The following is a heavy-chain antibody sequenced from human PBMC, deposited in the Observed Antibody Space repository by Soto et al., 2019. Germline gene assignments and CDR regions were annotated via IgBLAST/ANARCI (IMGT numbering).Heavy chain of an antibody. CDR1: GYTFSTHG. J-gene: IGHJ4*02. D-gene: IGHD3-10*01. Sequence: QVQLVQSGAEVKKPGASVKVSCKADGYTFSTHGITWVRQAPGQGPEWMGWISAYNGNTDSAEKFQGRVTMTTDTSTATAYMELRSLRSDDTAVYYCVRDARGPSGDLDYWGQGTLATVSS. V-gene: IGHV1-18*04. CDR2: ISAYNGNT. CDR3: VRDARGPSGDLDY.